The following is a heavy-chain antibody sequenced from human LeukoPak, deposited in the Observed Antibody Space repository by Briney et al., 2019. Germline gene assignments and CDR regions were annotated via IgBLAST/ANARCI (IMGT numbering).Heavy chain of an antibody. J-gene: IGHJ4*02. CDR1: GFTFSNYW. Sequence: GGSLRPSCAASGFTFSNYWMHWVRQAPGKGLVWVSRINSDGSSTTSADSVKGRFTISRDNAKNTLYLQMNSLRAEDTAVYYCAKGGATVIDYWGQGTLVTVSS. CDR2: INSDGSST. D-gene: IGHD4-17*01. V-gene: IGHV3-74*01. CDR3: AKGGATVIDY.